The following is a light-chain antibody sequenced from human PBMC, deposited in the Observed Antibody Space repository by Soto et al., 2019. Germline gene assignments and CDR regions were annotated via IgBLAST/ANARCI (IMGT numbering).Light chain of an antibody. J-gene: IGKJ1*01. Sequence: EIVLTQSPGTLSLSPGERATLSCRASHSVRSTYLAWFQQKPGQPPRLLIYDASTRTSGIPDRFSGSGSGAAVTPTITSMELEDFAVDYCQQYGSSQWTFGQGTKVEIK. V-gene: IGKV3-20*01. CDR3: QQYGSSQWT. CDR2: DAS. CDR1: HSVRSTY.